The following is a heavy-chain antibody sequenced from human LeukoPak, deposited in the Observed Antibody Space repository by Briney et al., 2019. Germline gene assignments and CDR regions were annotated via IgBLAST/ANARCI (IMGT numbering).Heavy chain of an antibody. CDR2: ISYDGSNK. V-gene: IGHV3-30*04. CDR1: GFTFSSYA. CDR3: AREGGYSYDLLDS. Sequence: GGSLRLSCAASGFTFSSYAMHWVRQAPGKGLEWVAVISYDGSNKYYADSVKGRFTISRDNSKNTLYLQTSSLRAEETAVYCCAREGGYSYDLLDSWGQGTLVTVSS. D-gene: IGHD5-18*01. J-gene: IGHJ4*02.